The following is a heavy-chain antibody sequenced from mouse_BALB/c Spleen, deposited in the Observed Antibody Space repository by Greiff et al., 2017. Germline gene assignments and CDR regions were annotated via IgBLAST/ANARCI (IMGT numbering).Heavy chain of an antibody. J-gene: IGHJ3*01. CDR2: IWAGGST. D-gene: IGHD2-10*02. V-gene: IGHV2-9*02. Sequence: VQLQQSGPGLVAPSQSLSITCTVSGFSLTSYGVHWVRQPPGKGLEWLGVIWAGGSTNYNSALMSRLSISKDNSKSQVFLKMNGLQTDDTAMYYCARWGYGNFRAYWGQGTLVTVSA. CDR1: GFSLTSYG. CDR3: ARWGYGNFRAY.